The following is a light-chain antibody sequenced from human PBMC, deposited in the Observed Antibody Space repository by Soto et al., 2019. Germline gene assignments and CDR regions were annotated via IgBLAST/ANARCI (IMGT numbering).Light chain of an antibody. CDR2: RNN. V-gene: IGLV1-44*01. CDR1: SSNIGRNT. J-gene: IGLJ1*01. CDR3: AAWDDSLTDYV. Sequence: QSVLTQAPSASETPGQRVTISCSGGSSNIGRNTVNWYQQLPGTAPKLLIYRNNRRPSGVPDRFSGCKSGTSASVAISGLQSEDEADYYSAAWDDSLTDYVFGTGTKLTVL.